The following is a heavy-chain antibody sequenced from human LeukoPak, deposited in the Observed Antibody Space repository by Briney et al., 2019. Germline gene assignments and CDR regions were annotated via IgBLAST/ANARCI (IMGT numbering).Heavy chain of an antibody. CDR3: ARDRLDLGGTY. J-gene: IGHJ4*02. V-gene: IGHV3-7*04. CDR2: VNEGGSEK. D-gene: IGHD1-26*01. CDR1: GFTFSSYG. Sequence: GGSLRLSCAASGFTFSSYGMHWVRQAPGKGLEWVASVNEGGSEKYYVDSVKGRFTISRDNAKNALYLQMDSLRAEDTAVYYCARDRLDLGGTYWGQGNLVIVSS.